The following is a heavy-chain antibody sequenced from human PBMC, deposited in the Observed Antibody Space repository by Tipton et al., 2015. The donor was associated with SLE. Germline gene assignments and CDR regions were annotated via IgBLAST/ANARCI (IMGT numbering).Heavy chain of an antibody. CDR1: GGSFSGYY. D-gene: IGHD4-17*01. V-gene: IGHV4-34*01. CDR3: ARTHDYGDP. Sequence: LRLSCAVYGGSFSGYYWSWIRQPPRKGLEWIGEINHSGSTNYNPSLKSRVTISVDTSKNQFSLKLSSVTAADTAVYYCARTHDYGDPGGQGTLVTVSS. CDR2: INHSGST. J-gene: IGHJ5*02.